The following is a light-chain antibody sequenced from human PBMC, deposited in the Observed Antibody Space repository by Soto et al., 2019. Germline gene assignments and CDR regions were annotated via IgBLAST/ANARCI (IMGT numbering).Light chain of an antibody. J-gene: IGLJ1*01. V-gene: IGLV2-18*02. Sequence: QSALTQPPSVSGSPGQSVTISCTGTSSDVGSYNRVSWYQQPPGTAPKLMIYEVNNRPSGVPDRFSGSKSGNTASLTITGLQAEDEADYYCNSYTSSNTYVFGPGTKVTVL. CDR1: SSDVGSYNR. CDR3: NSYTSSNTYV. CDR2: EVN.